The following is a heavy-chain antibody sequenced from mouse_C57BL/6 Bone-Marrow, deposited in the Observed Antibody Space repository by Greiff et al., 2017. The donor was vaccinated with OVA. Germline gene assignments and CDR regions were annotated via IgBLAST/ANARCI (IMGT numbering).Heavy chain of an antibody. Sequence: VHVKQSGAELVRPGASVKLSCTASGFNIKDDYMHWVKQRPEQGLEWIGWIDPENGDTEYASKFQGKATITADTSSNTAYLQLSSLTSEDPAVYYCTTWCCYGNSYWGQGTTLTVSS. CDR3: TTWCCYGNSY. CDR1: GFNIKDDY. D-gene: IGHD2-1*01. J-gene: IGHJ2*01. CDR2: IDPENGDT. V-gene: IGHV14-4*01.